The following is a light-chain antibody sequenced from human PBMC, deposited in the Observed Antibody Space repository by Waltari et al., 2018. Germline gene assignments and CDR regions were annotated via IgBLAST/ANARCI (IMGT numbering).Light chain of an antibody. CDR2: AVS. CDR1: SSDVGNYMS. CDR3: SSYAGSSKGV. V-gene: IGLV2-23*02. J-gene: IGLJ2*01. Sequence: QSALTPPASVSGSPGQSLTISCTGTSSDVGNYMSVPWYHQHPGNAPKLMIYAVSKRPSGVSDRFSGSKSGDMASLTISGLQPEDEAEYFCSSYAGSSKGVFGGGTKVTVL.